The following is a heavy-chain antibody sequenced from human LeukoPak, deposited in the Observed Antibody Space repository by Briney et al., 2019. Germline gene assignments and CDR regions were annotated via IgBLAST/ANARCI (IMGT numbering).Heavy chain of an antibody. CDR1: GITFSSNA. V-gene: IGHV3-23*01. J-gene: IGHJ4*01. D-gene: IGHD6-6*01. CDR3: GKERYGSSSVVDY. CDR2: ITGSGDST. Sequence: GGSLRLSCAASGITFSSNAMNWVRQAPGKGLEWVSGITGSGDSTYYADSVKGRFTISRDNSKNTVYLQMNSLRVEDTAVYHCGKERYGSSSVVDYWGHGTLVTVSS.